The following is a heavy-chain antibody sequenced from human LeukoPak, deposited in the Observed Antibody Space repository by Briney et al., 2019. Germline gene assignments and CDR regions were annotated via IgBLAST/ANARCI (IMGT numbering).Heavy chain of an antibody. CDR3: ARGRGYCSGGSCYLDY. CDR2: INHSGST. J-gene: IGHJ4*02. CDR1: GGSFSGYY. D-gene: IGHD2-15*01. V-gene: IGHV4-34*01. Sequence: PSETLSLTCAVYGGSFSGYYWGWIRQPPGKGLEWIGEINHSGSTNYNPSLKSRVTISVDTSKNQFSLKLSSVTAADTAVYYCARGRGYCSGGSCYLDYWGQGTLVTVSS.